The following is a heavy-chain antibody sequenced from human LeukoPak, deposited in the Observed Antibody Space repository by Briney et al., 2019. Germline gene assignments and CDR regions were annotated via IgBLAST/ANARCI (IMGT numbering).Heavy chain of an antibody. CDR2: INPNSGGT. J-gene: IGHJ4*02. D-gene: IGHD6-13*01. V-gene: IGHV1-2*02. Sequence: GASVKVSCKASGYTFTGYYMHWVRQAPGQGLEWMGWINPNSGGTNYAQKFQGRVTMTRDTSISTAYMELSSLRSEDTAVYYCAAKSIAAAGTTFDYWGQGTLVTVSS. CDR1: GYTFTGYY. CDR3: AAKSIAAAGTTFDY.